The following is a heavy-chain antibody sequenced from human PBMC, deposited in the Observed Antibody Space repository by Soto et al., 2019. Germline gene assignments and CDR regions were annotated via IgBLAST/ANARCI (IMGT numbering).Heavy chain of an antibody. CDR1: GFAFRSYR. V-gene: IGHV3-48*01. D-gene: IGHD4-17*01. J-gene: IGHJ3*02. CDR3: VRDRANKYPDVDYGDHTPDAFEI. CDR2: ISTSTGPI. Sequence: EVQLVESGGGLVQPGGSLRLSCVASGFAFRSYRMNWVRQAPGKGLEWVAYISTSTGPIYYADSAKGRFTIARDNGENSLFVDMNRMRAAHTALYNCVRDRANKYPDVDYGDHTPDAFEIGGQGTMVTVS.